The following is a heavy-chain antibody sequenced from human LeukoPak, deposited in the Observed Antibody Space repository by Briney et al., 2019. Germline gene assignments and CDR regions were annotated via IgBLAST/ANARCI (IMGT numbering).Heavy chain of an antibody. J-gene: IGHJ1*01. CDR2: IKSDGTT. Sequence: GGSLRLSCAASGFTFSMYWMHWVRQPPGKRLVWVSRIKSDGTTDYADSMKGRFTISRDNAKNTVSLQMNSLRPEDTGVYYCTRAPSEIGGYYPEYFRHWGQGTLVTVSS. D-gene: IGHD3-22*01. V-gene: IGHV3-74*01. CDR1: GFTFSMYW. CDR3: TRAPSEIGGYYPEYFRH.